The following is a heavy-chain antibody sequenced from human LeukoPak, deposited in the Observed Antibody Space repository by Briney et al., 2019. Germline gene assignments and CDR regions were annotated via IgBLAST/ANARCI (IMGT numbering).Heavy chain of an antibody. CDR2: ISWNSGSI. CDR3: AKGGGSSWYEGSWFDP. CDR1: GFTFDDYA. J-gene: IGHJ5*02. D-gene: IGHD6-13*01. V-gene: IGHV3-9*03. Sequence: PGGSLRLSCAASGFTFDDYAMHWVRQAPGKGLEWVSGISWNSGSIGYADSVKGRFTISRDNAKNYLYLQMNSLRAEDMALYYCAKGGGSSWYEGSWFDPWGQGTLVTVSS.